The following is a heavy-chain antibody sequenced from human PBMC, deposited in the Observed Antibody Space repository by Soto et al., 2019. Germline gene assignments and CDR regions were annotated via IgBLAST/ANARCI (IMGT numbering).Heavy chain of an antibody. D-gene: IGHD5-12*01. CDR2: IWYDGSNK. CDR1: GFTFSSYG. CDR3: ARGRGGYAYHDAFDI. Sequence: GGSLRLSCAASGFTFSSYGMHWVRQAPGKGLEWVAVIWYDGSNKYYADSVKGRFTISRDNSKNTLYLQMNSLRAEDTAVYYCARGRGGYAYHDAFDIWGQGTMVTVSS. J-gene: IGHJ3*02. V-gene: IGHV3-33*01.